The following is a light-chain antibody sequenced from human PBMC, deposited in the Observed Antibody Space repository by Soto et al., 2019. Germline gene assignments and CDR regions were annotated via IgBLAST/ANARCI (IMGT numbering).Light chain of an antibody. CDR3: QQYNNWPPIT. CDR2: GAS. Sequence: EIALTQSPASLSVSPGESATLSCRASQSVSSNLAWYQQRPGQAPRLLIYGASTRATGIPARFSGSGSGTEFTLTISSLQSEDFAVYYCQQYNNWPPITFGQGTRLEIK. V-gene: IGKV3-15*01. J-gene: IGKJ5*01. CDR1: QSVSSN.